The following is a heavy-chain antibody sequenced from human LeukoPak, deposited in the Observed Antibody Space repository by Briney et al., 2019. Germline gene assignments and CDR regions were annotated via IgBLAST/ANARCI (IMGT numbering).Heavy chain of an antibody. D-gene: IGHD3-22*01. CDR3: AKDFLGGYQDY. V-gene: IGHV3-23*01. Sequence: GGSLRLSCAASGFNFSSYGMSWVRQAPGKGLEGVSFLSSRGGSKYYADSVRGRFTISRDNSKNTLYLQMNSLRAEDTAVYYCAKDFLGGYQDYWGQGTLVSVSP. CDR1: GFNFSSYG. CDR2: LSSRGGSK. J-gene: IGHJ4*02.